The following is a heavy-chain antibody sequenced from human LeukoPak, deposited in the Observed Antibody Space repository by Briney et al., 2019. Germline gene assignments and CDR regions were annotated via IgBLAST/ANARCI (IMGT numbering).Heavy chain of an antibody. CDR1: GYTFTSYD. CDR3: ARGQVFCDSTRCPRWFDL. J-gene: IGHJ5*02. V-gene: IGHV1-8*01. CDR2: MNPNSGNT. D-gene: IGHD2-2*01. Sequence: ASVKVSCKTSGYTFTSYDINWVRQATGQGLEWMGWMNPNSGNTGYAQQFQGRVTMTRDTSMTTAYMDLSSLRSDDTAIYYCARGQVFCDSTRCPRWFDLWGQGTLVTNAS.